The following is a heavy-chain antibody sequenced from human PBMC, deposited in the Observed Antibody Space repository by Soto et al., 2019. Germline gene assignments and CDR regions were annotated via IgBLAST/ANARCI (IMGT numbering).Heavy chain of an antibody. CDR1: GFSFRNSA. D-gene: IGHD4-4*01. V-gene: IGHV3-30*04. J-gene: IGHJ5*02. CDR3: ARDVSPHSNPSWFDP. CDR2: ISLDGYNK. Sequence: QVQLVESGGGVVQPGRSLRLSCAASGFSFRNSAMHWVRQAPGKGLEWVAMISLDGYNKYYADSVRGRFTISRDNPKNTLYLQMSSLRPEDTAVYFCARDVSPHSNPSWFDPWGQGTLVTVSS.